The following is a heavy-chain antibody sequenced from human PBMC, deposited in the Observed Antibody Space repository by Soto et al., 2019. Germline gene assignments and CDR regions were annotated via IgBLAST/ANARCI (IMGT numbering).Heavy chain of an antibody. V-gene: IGHV1-69*12. D-gene: IGHD5-18*01. Sequence: QVQLVQSGAEVKKSGSSVKVSCKASAGTFRSYAISWVRQAPGQGLEWMGGIIPMFGTANYAQKFQGRVTITADESTSTAYMELSSLGSEDTAVYYCARTVYSSGLYHYGMDAWGQGTTVTVSS. CDR1: AGTFRSYA. CDR2: IIPMFGTA. CDR3: ARTVYSSGLYHYGMDA. J-gene: IGHJ6*02.